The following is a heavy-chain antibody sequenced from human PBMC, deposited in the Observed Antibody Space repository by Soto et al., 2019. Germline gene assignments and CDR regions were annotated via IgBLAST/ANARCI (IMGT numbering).Heavy chain of an antibody. Sequence: EVQLLESGGGLVQPGGSLRLSCAASGFTFGNYGMNWVRQAPGKGLEWVSGISGGGGSTYYADSVKGRFTISRAPSKNKIFLEMNSLRAEDTDVYYCAKGFIVVVTVIRPDDAFDAGGQGTLFTVSS. V-gene: IGHV3-23*01. CDR2: ISGGGGST. J-gene: IGHJ5*01. CDR3: AKGFIVVVTVIRPDDAFDA. CDR1: GFTFGNYG. D-gene: IGHD2-21*02.